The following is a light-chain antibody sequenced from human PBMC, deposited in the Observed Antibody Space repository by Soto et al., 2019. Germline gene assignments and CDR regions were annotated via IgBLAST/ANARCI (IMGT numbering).Light chain of an antibody. V-gene: IGKV1-33*01. CDR2: DAS. CDR3: QQYDNLPLT. Sequence: DIQMTQSPSSLSASVGDRVTNTCQASQDINNYLNWYQQKPGKAPKLLIYDASNLETGVPSRFSGSGSGTDFTFTISSLQPEDIATYYCQQYDNLPLTFGGGTKVEIK. J-gene: IGKJ4*01. CDR1: QDINNY.